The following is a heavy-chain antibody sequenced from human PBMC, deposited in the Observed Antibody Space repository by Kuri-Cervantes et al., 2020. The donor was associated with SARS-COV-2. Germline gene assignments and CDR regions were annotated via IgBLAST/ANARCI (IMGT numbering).Heavy chain of an antibody. D-gene: IGHD4/OR15-4a*01. CDR2: LIVNVYVA. J-gene: IGHJ6*02. V-gene: IGHV1-69*04. CDR3: ARDRTNTWYSFRRRDYDYHGLDV. Sequence: SSVQVSCKASGGIFKHLVISWVRQAPGQGLEWMGRLIVNVYVANYEQKLQGRVAINADESTGTVYLELHSLTSDDTAIYFCARDRTNTWYSFRRRDYDYHGLDVWGQGTTVTVSS. CDR1: GGIFKHLV.